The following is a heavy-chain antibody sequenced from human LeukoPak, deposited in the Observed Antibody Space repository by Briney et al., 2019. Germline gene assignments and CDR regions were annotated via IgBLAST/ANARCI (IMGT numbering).Heavy chain of an antibody. V-gene: IGHV2-70*11. J-gene: IGHJ4*02. D-gene: IGHD3-22*01. CDR2: IDWDDDK. Sequence: SLPTLVNPTQTLTLTCTFSGFSLSTMGLWVSWIRQSPGKALEWLARIDWDDDKYYSTSLKTRLTISKDTSKNQVVLTTTNVDPVDTATYYCARIAKKSYYDSSGYFDYWGQGTLVTVSS. CDR3: ARIAKKSYYDSSGYFDY. CDR1: GFSLSTMGLW.